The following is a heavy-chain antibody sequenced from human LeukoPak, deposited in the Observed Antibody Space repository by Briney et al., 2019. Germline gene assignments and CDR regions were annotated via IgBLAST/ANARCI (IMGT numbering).Heavy chain of an antibody. J-gene: IGHJ4*02. V-gene: IGHV3-7*01. D-gene: IGHD1-1*01. CDR3: SRITTNGDFEY. Sequence: GGSLRLSCAASGFTFDDYAMHWVRQAPGEGLEWVASIRWDDERHHVDSVTGRFSVSRDNAKNSLYLQMNSLRAEDTAVYFCSRITTNGDFEYWGQGALVTVSS. CDR1: GFTFDDYA. CDR2: IRWDDER.